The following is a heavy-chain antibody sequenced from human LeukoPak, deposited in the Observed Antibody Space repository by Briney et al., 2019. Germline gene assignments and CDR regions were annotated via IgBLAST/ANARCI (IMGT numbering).Heavy chain of an antibody. J-gene: IGHJ6*03. CDR3: ARGPPRGKYYYMDV. CDR1: GFTFSSFD. D-gene: IGHD1-1*01. CDR2: IGTASDT. V-gene: IGHV3-13*01. Sequence: SGGSLGLSCAASGFTFSSFDMHWVRQPTGQGLEWVSTIGTASDTYYPGSVEGRFTLSRDNAKNSLYLQMNSLTAGDTAVYYCARGPPRGKYYYMDVWGKGTTVTVSS.